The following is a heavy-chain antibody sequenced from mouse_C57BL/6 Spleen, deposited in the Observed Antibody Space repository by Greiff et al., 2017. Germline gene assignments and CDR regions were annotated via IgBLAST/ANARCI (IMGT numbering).Heavy chain of an antibody. J-gene: IGHJ1*03. Sequence: EVQLQQSGAELVRPGASVKLSCTASGFNIKDDYMHWVKQRPEQGLEWIGWIDPENGDTEYASKFQGKATITADTYSNTAYLQLSSLTSEDTAVYYCTTRYYGSSYEGYFDVWGTGTTVTVSS. V-gene: IGHV14-4*01. D-gene: IGHD1-1*01. CDR3: TTRYYGSSYEGYFDV. CDR1: GFNIKDDY. CDR2: IDPENGDT.